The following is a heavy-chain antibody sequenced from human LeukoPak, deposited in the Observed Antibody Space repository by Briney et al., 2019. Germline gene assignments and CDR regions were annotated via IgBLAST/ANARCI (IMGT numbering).Heavy chain of an antibody. D-gene: IGHD1-26*01. V-gene: IGHV4-59*08. CDR2: IYYSGST. J-gene: IGHJ3*02. Sequence: SETLSLTCTVSGGSISTYCWSWIRQPPGKGLEWIGYIYYSGSTNYNPSLKSRVTISVDTSKNQFSLKLSSVTAADTAVYYCARTVGALYDAFNIWGQGTMVTVSS. CDR3: ARTVGALYDAFNI. CDR1: GGSISTYC.